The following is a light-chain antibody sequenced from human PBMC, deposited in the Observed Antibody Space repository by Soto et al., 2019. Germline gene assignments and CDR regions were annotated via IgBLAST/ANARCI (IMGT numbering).Light chain of an antibody. J-gene: IGKJ5*01. CDR3: QQRGKWPST. CDR1: QSVSSSY. V-gene: IGKV3D-20*02. CDR2: GAS. Sequence: EIVLTQSPGTLSLSPGERATLSCRASQSVSSSYLAWYQQKPGQAPRLLIYGASSRATGVPDRFSGSGSGTDFTLTISRLEPEDFAVYYCQQRGKWPSTFGPGTRLEIK.